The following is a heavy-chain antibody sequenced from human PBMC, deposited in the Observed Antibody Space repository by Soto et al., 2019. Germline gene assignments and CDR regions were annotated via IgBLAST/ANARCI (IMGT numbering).Heavy chain of an antibody. CDR2: INHSGST. CDR1: GGSFSGYY. J-gene: IGHJ4*02. D-gene: IGHD3-22*01. Sequence: SETLSLTCAVYGGSFSGYYWTWIRQPPGTGLEWIGEINHSGSTNYNPSLKSRVTISVDTSKNQFSLKLTSVTAADTAVYYCARDGYYDSSGYYTLVGYWGQGTLVTVSS. CDR3: ARDGYYDSSGYYTLVGY. V-gene: IGHV4-34*01.